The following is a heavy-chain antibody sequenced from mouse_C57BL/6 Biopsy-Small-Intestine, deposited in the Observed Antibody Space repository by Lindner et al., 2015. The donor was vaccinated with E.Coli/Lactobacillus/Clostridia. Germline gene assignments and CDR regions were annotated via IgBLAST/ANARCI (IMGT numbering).Heavy chain of an antibody. V-gene: IGHV1-82*01. CDR3: ARSGYSSMDY. CDR1: GYVFSTSW. D-gene: IGHD2-12*01. CDR2: IYPINGDI. J-gene: IGHJ4*01. Sequence: QESGPELVKPGASVKISCKASGYVFSTSWMHWVKQRPGKGLEWIGRIYPINGDINYNGKFKGKATLTADRSSSTAYMQLSSLTSEDSAVYFCARSGYSSMDYWGQGTSVTVSS.